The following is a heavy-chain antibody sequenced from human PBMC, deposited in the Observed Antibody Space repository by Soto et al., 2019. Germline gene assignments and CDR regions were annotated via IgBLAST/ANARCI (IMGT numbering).Heavy chain of an antibody. J-gene: IGHJ4*02. CDR3: ARASRQTWIQLWFVDY. Sequence: ASVKVSCKASGYTFTSYAMHWVRQAPGQRLEWTGWINAGNGNTKYSQKFQGRVTITRDTSASTAYMELSSLRSEDTAVYYCARASRQTWIQLWFVDYWGQGTLVTVSS. D-gene: IGHD5-18*01. CDR1: GYTFTSYA. V-gene: IGHV1-3*01. CDR2: INAGNGNT.